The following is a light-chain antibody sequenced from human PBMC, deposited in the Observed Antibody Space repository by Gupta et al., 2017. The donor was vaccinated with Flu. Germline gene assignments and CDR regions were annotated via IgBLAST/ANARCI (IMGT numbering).Light chain of an antibody. V-gene: IGLV5-45*01. J-gene: IGLJ1*01. CDR1: YK. CDR3: KMWDTNTCV. CDR2: YMSVSYK. Sequence: YKKYGYQQKPWSPPQSHLNYMSVSYKEQTCRSPIRFSFSSDTSANAGILLITGLQSRDEADYYCKMWDTNTCVFGTGTKVTV.